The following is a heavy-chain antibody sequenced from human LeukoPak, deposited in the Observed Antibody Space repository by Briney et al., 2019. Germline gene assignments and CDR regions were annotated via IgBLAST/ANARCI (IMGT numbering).Heavy chain of an antibody. V-gene: IGHV3-23*01. D-gene: IGHD1-7*01. J-gene: IGHJ4*02. Sequence: GGSLRLSCAASGFTFSSYGMSWVRQAPGKGLEWVSAISGSGSSTYYADSVKGRFTISRDNSKNTLYLQMNSLRAEDTAVYYCATNNWNYGHYWGQGTLVTVSS. CDR2: ISGSGSST. CDR3: ATNNWNYGHY. CDR1: GFTFSSYG.